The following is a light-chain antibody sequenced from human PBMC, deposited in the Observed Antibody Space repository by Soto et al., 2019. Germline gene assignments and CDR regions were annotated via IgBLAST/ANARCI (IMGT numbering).Light chain of an antibody. J-gene: IGKJ2*01. CDR1: QDITNF. CDR2: DAS. CDR3: QHYDSFPYT. Sequence: DIQMIQSPSSLSASVGDRVIITCQASQDITNFLNWYQQKPGKAPKLLIYDASNLETGVPSRFSGSGAGTDFTFTISSLQPEDIATYYCQHYDSFPYTFGQGTKLEIK. V-gene: IGKV1-33*01.